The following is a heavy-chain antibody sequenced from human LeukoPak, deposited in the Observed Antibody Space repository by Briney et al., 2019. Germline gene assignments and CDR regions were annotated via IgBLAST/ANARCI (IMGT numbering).Heavy chain of an antibody. CDR2: ISYDGSNK. Sequence: PGGSLGLSCAASGFTFSSYAMHWVRQAPGKGLEWVAVISYDGSNKYYADSVKGRFTISRDNSKNTLYLQMNSLRAEDTAVYYCARDRDRDYFDYWGQGTLVTVSS. D-gene: IGHD3-10*01. CDR3: ARDRDRDYFDY. CDR1: GFTFSSYA. J-gene: IGHJ4*02. V-gene: IGHV3-30-3*01.